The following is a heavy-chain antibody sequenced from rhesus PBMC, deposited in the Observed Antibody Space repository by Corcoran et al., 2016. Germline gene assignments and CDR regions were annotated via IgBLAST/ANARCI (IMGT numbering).Heavy chain of an antibody. D-gene: IGHD1-44*01. J-gene: IGHJ2*01. Sequence: EVQLVQSGAEVKKPGASVTISCKASGYTFTDYYLHWVRQAPGKGLEWMGRVDPEDGEAIHAQKCQDRVTITADTSTDTADMELSSLRSEDTAVYYCATDQGGRTTGGKSIWYFDLWGPGTPITISS. CDR1: GYTFTDYY. CDR3: ATDQGGRTTGGKSIWYFDL. V-gene: IGHV1-111*02. CDR2: VDPEDGEA.